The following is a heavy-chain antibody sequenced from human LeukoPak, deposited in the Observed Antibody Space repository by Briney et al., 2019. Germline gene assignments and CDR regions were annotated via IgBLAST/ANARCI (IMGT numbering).Heavy chain of an antibody. J-gene: IGHJ4*02. CDR2: ISSSSSTI. V-gene: IGHV3-48*04. D-gene: IGHD4/OR15-4a*01. CDR3: ARGLWTDY. Sequence: GGSLRLSCAVSGFTFSSYSMNWVRQAPGKGLEWVSYISSSSSTIYYADSVKGRFTISRDNAKNSSYLQMNSLRAEDTAVYYCARGLWTDYWGQGTLVTVSS. CDR1: GFTFSSYS.